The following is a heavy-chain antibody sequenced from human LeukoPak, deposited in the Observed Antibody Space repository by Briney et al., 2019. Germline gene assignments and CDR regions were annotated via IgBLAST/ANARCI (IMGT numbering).Heavy chain of an antibody. CDR3: AKDVRRELPHWYFDL. CDR1: GFTFDDYA. Sequence: GGSLRLSCAASGFTFDDYAMHWVRQAPGKGLEWVSGISWNSGSIGYADSVKGRFTISRDNSKNTLYLQMNSLRAEDTAVYYCAKDVRRELPHWYFDLWGRGTLVTVSS. J-gene: IGHJ2*01. V-gene: IGHV3-9*01. CDR2: ISWNSGSI. D-gene: IGHD1-26*01.